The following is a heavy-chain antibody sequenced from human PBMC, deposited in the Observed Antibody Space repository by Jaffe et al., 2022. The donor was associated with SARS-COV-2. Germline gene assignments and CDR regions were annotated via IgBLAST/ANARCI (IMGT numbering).Heavy chain of an antibody. CDR3: CGGDYYDTSGYYRY. D-gene: IGHD3-22*01. V-gene: IGHV3-30*04. CDR1: GFAFNTYA. J-gene: IGHJ4*02. CDR2: ISYDGTYK. Sequence: QVHLVESGGGVVQPGASLKLSCAASGFAFNTYAMHWVRRTPGKGLEWLAVISYDGTYKSYPDDVKGRFTVSRDNSKNTLYLQLDSLRAEDTAVYYCCGGDYYDTSGYYRYWGQGTLVTVSS.